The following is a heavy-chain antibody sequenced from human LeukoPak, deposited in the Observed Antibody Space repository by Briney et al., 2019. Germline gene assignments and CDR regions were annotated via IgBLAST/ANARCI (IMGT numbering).Heavy chain of an antibody. CDR1: GFTFSSYA. J-gene: IGHJ4*02. CDR3: AKDELRMYFDY. Sequence: GGSLRLSCAASGFTFSSYAMHWVRQAPGKGLEWVAVISYDGSNKYYADSVKGRFTISRDNSKNTLYLQMNSLRAEDTAVYYCAKDELRMYFDYWGQGTLVTVSS. D-gene: IGHD4-23*01. V-gene: IGHV3-30*04. CDR2: ISYDGSNK.